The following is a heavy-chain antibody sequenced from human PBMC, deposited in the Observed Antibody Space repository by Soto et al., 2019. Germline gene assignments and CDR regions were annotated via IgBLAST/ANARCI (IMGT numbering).Heavy chain of an antibody. CDR1: GGSVSSGAYS. CDR3: ARVSATGTRWFGP. V-gene: IGHV4-31*03. J-gene: IGHJ5*02. Sequence: QVQLQESGPGLVKPSQTLSLTCTVSGGSVSSGAYSWGWVRQNPGKALEWIGYIHSRGNTYYNPSLMGRVTISIDASQIQFSLMLSPVTAAAPAVYFCARVSATGTRWFGPWGQGTHVTVSS. CDR2: IHSRGNT. D-gene: IGHD6-13*01.